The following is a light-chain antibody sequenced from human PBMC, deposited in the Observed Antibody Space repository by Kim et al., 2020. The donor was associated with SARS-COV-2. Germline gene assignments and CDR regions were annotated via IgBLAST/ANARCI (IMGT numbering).Light chain of an antibody. V-gene: IGKV1-39*01. CDR2: AAS. CDR1: QTIGIY. J-gene: IGKJ4*01. Sequence: SSVGDRVTITCRASQTIGIYLNWYQQKPGKAPKLLIYAASTLQNGAPSRFSGSGSGTDFALTITSLQPADFATYYCQQSFIPPPSFGGGTKVDIK. CDR3: QQSFIPPPS.